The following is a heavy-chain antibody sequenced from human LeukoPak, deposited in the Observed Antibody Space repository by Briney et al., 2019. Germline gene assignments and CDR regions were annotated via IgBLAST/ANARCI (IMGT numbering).Heavy chain of an antibody. CDR1: GFTFSSYA. CDR2: ISSNGGST. CDR3: AKDLSDGGWELTPFDY. Sequence: HAGGSLRLSCAASGFTFSSYAVHWVRQAPGKGLEYVSAISSNGGSTYYANSVKGRFTISRDNSKNTLYLQMNSLRAEDTAVYYCAKDLSDGGWELTPFDYWGQGTLVTVSS. J-gene: IGHJ4*02. D-gene: IGHD1-26*01. V-gene: IGHV3-64*01.